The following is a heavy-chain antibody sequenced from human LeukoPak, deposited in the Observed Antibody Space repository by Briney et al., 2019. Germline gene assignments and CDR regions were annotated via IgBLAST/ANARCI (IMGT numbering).Heavy chain of an antibody. Sequence: ASVKVSCKASGYTITTYAFSWVRQAPGQGLEWMGWISAYNGNTNYAQKLQGRVTMTTDTSTSTAYMELRSLRSDDTAVYYCARVKCSSTSCYVYYFDYWGQGTLVTVSS. CDR3: ARVKCSSTSCYVYYFDY. CDR1: GYTITTYA. CDR2: ISAYNGNT. V-gene: IGHV1-18*01. J-gene: IGHJ4*02. D-gene: IGHD2-2*01.